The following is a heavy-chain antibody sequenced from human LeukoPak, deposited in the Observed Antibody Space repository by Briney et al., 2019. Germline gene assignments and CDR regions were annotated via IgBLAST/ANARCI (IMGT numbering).Heavy chain of an antibody. Sequence: GASVKVSCKSSGYTFTNYGISWVRQAPGQGLEWMGWISAYNGNTNYAQKLQGRVTMTTDTSTSTAYMELRSLRSDDTAVYYCARDRCSSTSCYNYYYYGMDVWGQGTTVTVSS. CDR3: ARDRCSSTSCYNYYYYGMDV. CDR2: ISAYNGNT. D-gene: IGHD2-2*02. J-gene: IGHJ6*02. V-gene: IGHV1-18*01. CDR1: GYTFTNYG.